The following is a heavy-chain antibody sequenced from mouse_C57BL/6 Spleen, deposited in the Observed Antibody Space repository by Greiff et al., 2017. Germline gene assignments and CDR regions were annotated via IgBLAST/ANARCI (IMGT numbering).Heavy chain of an antibody. CDR3: ASSDYGSSYDWYFDV. CDR2: IYPRDGST. Sequence: VKLMESGPELVKPGASVKLSCKASGYTFTSYDINWVKQRPGQGLEWIGWIYPRDGSTKYNEKFKGKATLTVDTSSSTAYMELHSLTSEDSAVYFCASSDYGSSYDWYFDVWGTGTTVTVSS. V-gene: IGHV1-85*01. J-gene: IGHJ1*03. CDR1: GYTFTSYD. D-gene: IGHD1-1*01.